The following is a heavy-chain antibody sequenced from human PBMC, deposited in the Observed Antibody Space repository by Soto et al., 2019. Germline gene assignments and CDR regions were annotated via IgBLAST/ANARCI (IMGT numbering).Heavy chain of an antibody. D-gene: IGHD1-26*01. J-gene: IGHJ4*01. CDR3: AKGHSSGTYRYYFEY. Sequence: GGSLRLSCAASGITLSSYAMSWVRQAPGKGPEWVSGISASGGSTSYADSVKGRFTISRDNSKNTLYLQMNSLRADDTAVYHCAKGHSSGTYRYYFEYWDQEALVTVSS. V-gene: IGHV3-23*01. CDR1: GITLSSYA. CDR2: ISASGGST.